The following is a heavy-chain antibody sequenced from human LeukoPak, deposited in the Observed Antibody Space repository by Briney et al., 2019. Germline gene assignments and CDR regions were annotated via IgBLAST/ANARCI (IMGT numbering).Heavy chain of an antibody. Sequence: SETLSLTCTVSGGSFSRFYWTWIRQPPGKGLEWIAYIYYSGSTNYNPSLKSRVTISLDTSQNQFSLNLSSVTAADTAVYYCASAHPKGDFDEADYWCQGTVVTVSS. J-gene: IGHJ4*02. CDR2: IYYSGST. D-gene: IGHD2-21*02. CDR1: GGSFSRFY. V-gene: IGHV4-59*01. CDR3: ASAHPKGDFDEADY.